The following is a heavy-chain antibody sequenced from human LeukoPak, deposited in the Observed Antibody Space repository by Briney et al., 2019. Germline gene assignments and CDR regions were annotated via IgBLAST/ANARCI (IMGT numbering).Heavy chain of an antibody. Sequence: SETLSLTCTVSGGSISSGDYYWSWIRQPPGKGLEWIGYIYYYGTTDSNPSLKSRVTISLDTSKNQFSLKLSSVTAADTAVYYCARLRTISSGPGYWGQGTLVTVSS. CDR3: ARLRTISSGPGY. CDR1: GGSISSGDYY. D-gene: IGHD3-22*01. J-gene: IGHJ4*02. CDR2: IYYYGTT. V-gene: IGHV4-30-4*01.